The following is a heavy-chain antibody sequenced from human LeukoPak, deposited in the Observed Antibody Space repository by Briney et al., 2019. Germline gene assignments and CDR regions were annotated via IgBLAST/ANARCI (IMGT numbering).Heavy chain of an antibody. V-gene: IGHV4-34*01. CDR1: GGSFSGYY. CDR3: ARCRSKNYYDSSGYSA. J-gene: IGHJ5*02. CDR2: INHSGST. D-gene: IGHD3-22*01. Sequence: PSETLSLTCAVYGGSFSGYYWSWIRQPPGKGLEWIGEINHSGSTNYNPSLKSRVTISVDTSKNQSSLKLSSVTAADTAVYYCARCRSKNYYDSSGYSAWGQGTLVTVSS.